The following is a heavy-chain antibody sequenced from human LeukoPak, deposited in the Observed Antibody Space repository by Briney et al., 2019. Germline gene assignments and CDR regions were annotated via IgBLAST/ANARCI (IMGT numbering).Heavy chain of an antibody. D-gene: IGHD6-19*01. V-gene: IGHV3-30*18. J-gene: IGHJ4*02. Sequence: GRSLRLSCAASGFTFSSYGMHWVRQAPAKGLEWVAVISYDGSNKYYADSLKGRFTISRDNSKNTLYLQMNSLRAEDTAVYYCAKDRGSSGWDFDYWGQGTLVTVSS. CDR3: AKDRGSSGWDFDY. CDR2: ISYDGSNK. CDR1: GFTFSSYG.